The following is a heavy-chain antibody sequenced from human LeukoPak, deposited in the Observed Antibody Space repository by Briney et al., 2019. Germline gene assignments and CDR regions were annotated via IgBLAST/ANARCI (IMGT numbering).Heavy chain of an antibody. CDR3: AKKFGDGIVAAGLRFDP. Sequence: GGSLRLSCAASGFTFSSFGMHWVRQAPGKGLEWVALISYDGSYIHYADSVKGRFIISRDNSKNTLYLQMNSLRAEDTAVYYCAKKFGDGIVAAGLRFDPWGQGTLVTVSS. CDR1: GFTFSSFG. CDR2: ISYDGSYI. V-gene: IGHV3-30*18. J-gene: IGHJ5*02. D-gene: IGHD6-13*01.